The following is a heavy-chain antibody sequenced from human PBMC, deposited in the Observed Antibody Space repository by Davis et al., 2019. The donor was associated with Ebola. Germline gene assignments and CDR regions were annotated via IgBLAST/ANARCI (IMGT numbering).Heavy chain of an antibody. D-gene: IGHD3-16*01. V-gene: IGHV3-73*01. Sequence: GGSLRLSCAASGFTFSGSAMHWVRQASGKGLEWVGRIRSKANSYATAYAASVKGRFTISRDDSKNTAYLQMNSLRDEDTAVYYCARVWVLHRPFNYYYGMDVWGQGTTVTVSS. CDR2: IRSKANSYAT. CDR3: ARVWVLHRPFNYYYGMDV. CDR1: GFTFSGSA. J-gene: IGHJ6*02.